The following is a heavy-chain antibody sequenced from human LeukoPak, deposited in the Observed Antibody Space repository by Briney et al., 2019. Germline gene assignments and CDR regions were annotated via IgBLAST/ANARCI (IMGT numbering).Heavy chain of an antibody. CDR1: GFTFSSYW. J-gene: IGHJ5*02. V-gene: IGHV3-74*01. CDR3: ARDLCTSTGCQYWFDP. Sequence: GGSLRLSCAASGFTFSSYWMHWVRQAPGKGLVWVSRIYSDGSRTNYADSVKGPFTISRDNAKNTLYLQMNSLRAEDTAVYHCARDLCTSTGCQYWFDPWGQGTLVTVSS. CDR2: IYSDGSRT. D-gene: IGHD2-2*01.